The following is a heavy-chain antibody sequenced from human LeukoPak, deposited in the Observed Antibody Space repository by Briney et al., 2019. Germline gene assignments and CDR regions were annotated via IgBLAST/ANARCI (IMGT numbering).Heavy chain of an antibody. D-gene: IGHD6-19*01. CDR2: IQSETDGGTT. CDR3: TTSPQWLEN. Sequence: GGSLRLSCAASGFSFSHAWMTWVRQAPGKGLEWIGRIQSETDGGTTDYAAPVKGRFTISRDDSENMLYLQMNSLKNEDTAVYYCTTSPQWLENWGQGTLVTVSP. J-gene: IGHJ4*02. CDR1: GFSFSHAW. V-gene: IGHV3-15*01.